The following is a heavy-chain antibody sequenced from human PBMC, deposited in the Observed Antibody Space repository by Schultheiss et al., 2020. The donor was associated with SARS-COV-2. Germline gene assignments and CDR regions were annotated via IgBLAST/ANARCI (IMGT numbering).Heavy chain of an antibody. CDR3: ARDCSSTSCSHFDY. Sequence: SGPTLVKPTQTLTLTCTFSGFSLSTSGMCVSWIRQPPGKGLEWIGSIYYSGSTYYNPSLKSRVTISVDTSKNQFSLKLSSVTAADTAVYYCARDCSSTSCSHFDYWGQGTLVTVSS. CDR1: GFSLSTSGMC. CDR2: IYYSGST. D-gene: IGHD2-2*01. J-gene: IGHJ4*02. V-gene: IGHV4-39*07.